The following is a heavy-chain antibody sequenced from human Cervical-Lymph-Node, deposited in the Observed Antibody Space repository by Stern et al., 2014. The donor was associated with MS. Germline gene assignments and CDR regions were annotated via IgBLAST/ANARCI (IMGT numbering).Heavy chain of an antibody. CDR1: GASVTSARYH. D-gene: IGHD3-16*01. CDR2: ISYSGST. Sequence: VQLEESGPGLVKPSATLSLTCTVSGASVTSARYHWTWIRQPPGKGLEWIGYISYSGSTNYNPSLKSRVTILVDTSKNQFSLKLSAVTAADTAVYYCARDPLGHYYFDYWGQGTLVTVSS. CDR3: ARDPLGHYYFDY. V-gene: IGHV4-61*01. J-gene: IGHJ4*02.